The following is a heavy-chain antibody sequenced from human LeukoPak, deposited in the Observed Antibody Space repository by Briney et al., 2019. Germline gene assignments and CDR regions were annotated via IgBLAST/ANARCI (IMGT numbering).Heavy chain of an antibody. CDR1: DYSISSGYY. CDR3: ARRYGFRFDP. Sequence: SETLSLTCAVPDYSISSGYYWGWIRQPPGKGLEWIGIIYHSGTTYYNPSLKSRVTISVDTSKNQFSLKLSSVTAADTAVYYCARRYGFRFDPWGQGTLVTVSS. J-gene: IGHJ5*02. D-gene: IGHD3-16*01. CDR2: IYHSGTT. V-gene: IGHV4-38-2*01.